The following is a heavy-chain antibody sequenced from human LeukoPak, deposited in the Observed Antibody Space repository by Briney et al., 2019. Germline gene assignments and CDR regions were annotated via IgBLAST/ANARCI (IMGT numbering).Heavy chain of an antibody. CDR3: ARGSASSGWNGDDY. D-gene: IGHD6-19*01. CDR2: TSSSSSYI. J-gene: IGHJ4*02. CDR1: GFTFSSYS. V-gene: IGHV3-21*01. Sequence: PGGSLRLSCAASGFTFSSYSMNWVRQAPGKGLEWVSSTSSSSSYIYYADSVKGRFTISRDNAKNSLYLQMNSLRAEDTAVYYCARGSASSGWNGDDYWGQGTLVTVSS.